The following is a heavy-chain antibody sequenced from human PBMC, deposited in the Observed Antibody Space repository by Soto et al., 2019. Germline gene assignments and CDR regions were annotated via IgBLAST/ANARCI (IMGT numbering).Heavy chain of an antibody. V-gene: IGHV4-59*01. Sequence: SETLSLPCTASGGSISSYYWSWIRQPPGKGLEWIGYIYYSGSTNYNRSLKSRVTISVDTSKNQFSLKLSSVTAADTAVYYWARRVGLRYYYYYGMDVWGQGTTVSV. J-gene: IGHJ6*02. CDR3: ARRVGLRYYYYYGMDV. CDR2: IYYSGST. CDR1: GGSISSYY. D-gene: IGHD2-21*01.